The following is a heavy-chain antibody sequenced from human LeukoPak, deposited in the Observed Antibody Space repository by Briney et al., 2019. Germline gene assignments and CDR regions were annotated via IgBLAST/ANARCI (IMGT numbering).Heavy chain of an antibody. V-gene: IGHV3-66*01. CDR3: ARESSGSYHLGFVSY. J-gene: IGHJ4*02. Sequence: GGSLRLSCAASGFTVSSNYMSWVRQAPGKGLEWVSVIYSGGSTYYADSVKGRFTISRDNSKNTLYLQMNSLRAEDTAVYYCARESSGSYHLGFVSYWGQGTLVTVSS. CDR1: GFTVSSNY. CDR2: IYSGGST. D-gene: IGHD1-26*01.